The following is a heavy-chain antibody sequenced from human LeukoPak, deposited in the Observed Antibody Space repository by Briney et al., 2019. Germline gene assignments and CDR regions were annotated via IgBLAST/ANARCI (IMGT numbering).Heavy chain of an antibody. Sequence: GGSLRLSCAASGFTFSSYWMSWVRQAPGRGLEWVSSISSTSSYIYYADSVKGRFTISRDNAKNSLYLQMNSLRAEDTAVYYCARGRFPRRYSGYELDAGYFDYWGQGTLVTVSS. D-gene: IGHD5-12*01. CDR2: ISSTSSYI. V-gene: IGHV3-21*01. CDR3: ARGRFPRRYSGYELDAGYFDY. J-gene: IGHJ4*02. CDR1: GFTFSSYW.